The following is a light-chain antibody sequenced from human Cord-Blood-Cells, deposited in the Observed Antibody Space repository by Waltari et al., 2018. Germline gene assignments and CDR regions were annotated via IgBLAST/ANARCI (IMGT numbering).Light chain of an antibody. CDR3: MQALQTPWT. Sequence: DIMMTQSPLSLPVTPGEPASISCRSIQSLLHSNGYNYLDWYLQKPGQSPQLLIYLGSNRASGVPDRFSGSGSGTDFTLKISRVEAEDVGVYYCMQALQTPWTFGQGTKVEIK. J-gene: IGKJ1*01. CDR2: LGS. V-gene: IGKV2-28*01. CDR1: QSLLHSNGYNY.